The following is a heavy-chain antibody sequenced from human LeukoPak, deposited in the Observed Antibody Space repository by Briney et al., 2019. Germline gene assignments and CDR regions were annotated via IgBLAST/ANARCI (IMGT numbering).Heavy chain of an antibody. Sequence: PGASVKVSCKASGGTFSSYAISWVRQAPGQGLEWMGGIIPIFGTANYAQKFQGRVTITTDESTSTAYMELSSLRSEDTAVYYCARRGSRVKYYYDSSGYSFDYWGQGTLVTVSS. CDR1: GGTFSSYA. D-gene: IGHD3-22*01. CDR3: ARRGSRVKYYYDSSGYSFDY. V-gene: IGHV1-69*05. CDR2: IIPIFGTA. J-gene: IGHJ4*02.